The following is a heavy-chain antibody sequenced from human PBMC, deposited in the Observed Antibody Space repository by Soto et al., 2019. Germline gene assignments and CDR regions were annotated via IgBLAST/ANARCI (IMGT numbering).Heavy chain of an antibody. J-gene: IGHJ6*02. V-gene: IGHV1-46*02. CDR2: INPSGDGT. D-gene: IGHD4-17*01. CDR3: ARVALGYDYADV. Sequence: ASVKVSCKAFGYTFNAFYMHWVRQAPGQGLEWMGVINPSGDGTSYAQKFQGRVTMTRDTSTSTVYMELSSLRSEDTAVYYCARVALGYDYADVWGPGTRVPVSS. CDR1: GYTFNAFY.